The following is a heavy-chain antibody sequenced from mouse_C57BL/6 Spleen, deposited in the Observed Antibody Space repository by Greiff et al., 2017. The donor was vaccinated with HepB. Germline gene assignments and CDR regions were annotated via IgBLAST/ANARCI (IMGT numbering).Heavy chain of an antibody. Sequence: EVKLVESGGGLVKPGGSLKLSCAASGFTFSDYGMHWVRQAPEKGLEWVAYISSGSSTIYYADTVKGRFTISRDNAKNTLFLQLTSLRSEDTAMYYCARPYGNYPYYFDYWGQGTTLTVSS. CDR3: ARPYGNYPYYFDY. CDR2: ISSGSSTI. V-gene: IGHV5-17*01. J-gene: IGHJ2*01. CDR1: GFTFSDYG. D-gene: IGHD2-1*01.